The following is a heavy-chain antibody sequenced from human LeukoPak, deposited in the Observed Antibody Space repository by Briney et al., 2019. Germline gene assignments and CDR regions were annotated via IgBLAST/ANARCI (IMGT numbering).Heavy chain of an antibody. J-gene: IGHJ4*02. CDR3: AKDLNYGSGKGTFDY. Sequence: PGGSLRLSCAASGFTFDDYAMHWVRQAPGKGLEWVSGISWNSGSIGYADSVKGRFTISRDNAKNSLYLQMNSLRAEDTALYYCAKDLNYGSGKGTFDYWGQGTLVTVSS. D-gene: IGHD3-10*01. CDR1: GFTFDDYA. CDR2: ISWNSGSI. V-gene: IGHV3-9*01.